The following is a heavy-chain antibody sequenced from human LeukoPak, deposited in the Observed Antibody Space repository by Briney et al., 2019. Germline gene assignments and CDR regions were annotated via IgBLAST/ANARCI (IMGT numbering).Heavy chain of an antibody. CDR1: GFSFTNYG. CDR2: IWYDGSTK. D-gene: IGHD4-11*01. Sequence: PGRSLRLSCAASGFSFTNYGTHWVRQAPGKGLEWVAFIWYDGSTKYSGDLVKGRFTISRDISKGTLYLQMNSLIAEDTAVYYCTRDGQNVAPYSFDYWGQGTLVTVSS. CDR3: TRDGQNVAPYSFDY. V-gene: IGHV3-33*01. J-gene: IGHJ4*02.